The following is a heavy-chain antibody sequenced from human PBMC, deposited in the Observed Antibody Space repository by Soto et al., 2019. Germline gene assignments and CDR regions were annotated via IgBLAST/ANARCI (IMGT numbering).Heavy chain of an antibody. CDR2: ISYDGSNK. V-gene: IGHV3-30*18. CDR1: GFTFSSYG. Sequence: GGSLRLSCAASGFTFSSYGMHWVRQAPGKGLEWVAVISYDGSNKYYADSVKGRFTISRDNSKNTLYLQMNSLRAEDTAVYYCAKAYSGQLIDYWGQGTPVTVSS. D-gene: IGHD1-26*01. J-gene: IGHJ4*02. CDR3: AKAYSGQLIDY.